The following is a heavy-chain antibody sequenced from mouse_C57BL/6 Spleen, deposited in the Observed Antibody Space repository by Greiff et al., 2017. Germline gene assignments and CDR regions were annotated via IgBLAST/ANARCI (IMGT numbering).Heavy chain of an antibody. D-gene: IGHD1-2*01. V-gene: IGHV5-4*01. CDR2: ISDGGSYT. Sequence: EVQGVESGGGLVKPGGSLKLSCAASGFTFSSYAMSWVRQTPEKRLEWVATISDGGSYTYYPDNVKGRFTISSSNAKNNLYLHMSHLKSEYTAVYYCAREANYFDYWGQGTTLTVSS. J-gene: IGHJ2*01. CDR3: AREANYFDY. CDR1: GFTFSSYA.